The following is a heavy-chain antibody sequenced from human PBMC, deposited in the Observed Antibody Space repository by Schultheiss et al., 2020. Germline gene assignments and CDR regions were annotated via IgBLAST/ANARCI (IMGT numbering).Heavy chain of an antibody. CDR2: ISYDGSNK. CDR3: ARDHDYGTNWFDP. J-gene: IGHJ5*01. Sequence: GGSLRLSCAASGFTFSSYGMHWVRQAPGKGLEWVAVISYDGSNKYYADSVKGRFTISRDNSKNTLYLQMNSLRAEDTAVYYCARDHDYGTNWFDPWGQGTMVTVSS. V-gene: IGHV3-30*03. CDR1: GFTFSSYG. D-gene: IGHD4-17*01.